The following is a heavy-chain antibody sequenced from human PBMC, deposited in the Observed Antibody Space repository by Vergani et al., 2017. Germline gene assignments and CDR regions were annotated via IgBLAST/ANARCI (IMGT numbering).Heavy chain of an antibody. Sequence: QLQLQESGPGLVKPSETLSLTCTVSGGSISSSSYYWGWIRQPPGKGLEWIGSIYYSGSTYYNPSLKSRVTISVDTSKNQFSLKLSSVTAADTAVYYCARGRGVFTLSGRYYYMDVWGKGTTVTVSS. J-gene: IGHJ6*03. CDR3: ARGRGVFTLSGRYYYMDV. CDR2: IYYSGST. V-gene: IGHV4-39*07. CDR1: GGSISSSSYY. D-gene: IGHD3-16*01.